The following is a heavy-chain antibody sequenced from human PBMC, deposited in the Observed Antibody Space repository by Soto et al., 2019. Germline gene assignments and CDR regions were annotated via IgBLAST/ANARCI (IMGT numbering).Heavy chain of an antibody. CDR3: ARVGVAASILYWYFDL. Sequence: ETLCPTGSVSGSSTSSGYYWGWIRQPPGKGLEWIGGIYHSGSTYYNPSLKSRVTISVDTSKNQFSLTLSSVAAADTAVYYCARVGVAASILYWYFDLWGRGTLVTVSS. CDR2: IYHSGST. D-gene: IGHD2-15*01. J-gene: IGHJ2*01. CDR1: GSSTSSGYY. V-gene: IGHV4-38-2*02.